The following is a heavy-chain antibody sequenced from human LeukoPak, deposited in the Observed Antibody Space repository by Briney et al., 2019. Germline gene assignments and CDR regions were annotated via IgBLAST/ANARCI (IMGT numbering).Heavy chain of an antibody. J-gene: IGHJ5*02. Sequence: GGSLRLSCGASGFSISNYAMHWIRQAPDKGLEWVAMISHDGGTKYYGDSVKGRLTISRDNSDNTLYLQMNSLRVEDTAVYYSARDWGSSGWYNWFDPWGQGILVTVSS. V-gene: IGHV3-30*03. D-gene: IGHD3-16*01. CDR3: ARDWGSSGWYNWFDP. CDR1: GFSISNYA. CDR2: ISHDGGTK.